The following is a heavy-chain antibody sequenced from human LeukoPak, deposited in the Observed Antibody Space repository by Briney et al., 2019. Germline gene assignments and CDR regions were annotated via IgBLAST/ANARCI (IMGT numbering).Heavy chain of an antibody. J-gene: IGHJ4*02. CDR3: ARGTYYYDSSGSLYFDY. V-gene: IGHV3-33*01. CDR2: IWYDGSNK. D-gene: IGHD3-22*01. CDR1: GFTFSSYG. Sequence: GGSLRLSCAASGFTFSSYGMHWVRQAPGKGLEWVAVIWYDGSNKYYADSVKGRFTISRDNSKNTLYLQMNSLRAEDTAVYYCARGTYYYDSSGSLYFDYWGQGTLVTVFS.